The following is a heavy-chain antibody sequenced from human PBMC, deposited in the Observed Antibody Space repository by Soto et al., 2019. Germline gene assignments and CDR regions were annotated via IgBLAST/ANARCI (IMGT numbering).Heavy chain of an antibody. CDR1: GYTFTNYG. Sequence: QVQLLQSGAEVKKPAASVKVSCKASGYTFTNYGITWVRQAPGQGLEWMGWISAYNGNTHYTQRLQGRVTMTTDTSTSTAYMELRGLRSDVTAVYYCARVRQLVGYCYFYVDVWWKGTTVTVSS. CDR3: ARVRQLVGYCYFYVDV. J-gene: IGHJ6*03. D-gene: IGHD6-6*01. CDR2: ISAYNGNT. V-gene: IGHV1-18*01.